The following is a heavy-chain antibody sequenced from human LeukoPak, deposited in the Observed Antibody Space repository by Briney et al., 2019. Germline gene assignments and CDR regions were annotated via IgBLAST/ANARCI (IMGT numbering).Heavy chain of an antibody. Sequence: ASVKVSCKASGYTFTGYYMHWVRQAPGQGLEWMGWINPNSGGTYYAQKFQGRVTMTSDTFISTAYMELSRLRSDNTAVYYCARDLYGGTSATFDYWGQGTLVTVSS. CDR2: INPNSGGT. J-gene: IGHJ4*02. D-gene: IGHD4-23*01. CDR3: ARDLYGGTSATFDY. CDR1: GYTFTGYY. V-gene: IGHV1-2*02.